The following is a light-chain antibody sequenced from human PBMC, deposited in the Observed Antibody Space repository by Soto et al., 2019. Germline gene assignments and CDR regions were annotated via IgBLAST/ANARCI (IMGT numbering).Light chain of an antibody. J-gene: IGLJ2*01. CDR1: MRDVGAYNL. CDR2: EVR. Sequence: QSVLTQPASVSGSPGQSITISCAGTMRDVGAYNLVSWCQQHPGRAPQLIIYEVRNRPSGISFRFSGSKSGNTASPTISGLQAEDEADYYCSSYTSKSSLIFGGGTKVTVL. CDR3: SSYTSKSSLI. V-gene: IGLV2-14*01.